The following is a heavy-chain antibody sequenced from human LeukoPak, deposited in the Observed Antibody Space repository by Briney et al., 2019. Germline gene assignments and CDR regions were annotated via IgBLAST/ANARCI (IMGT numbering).Heavy chain of an antibody. V-gene: IGHV4-39*06. CDR3: ARWWDWSYPIPYYFDY. J-gene: IGHJ4*02. Sequence: SETLSLTCTVSGGSISSSSYYWGWIRQPPGKGLEWIGSIYYSGSTYYNPSLKSRVTISVDTSKNQFPLKLSSVTAADTAVYYCARWWDWSYPIPYYFDYWGQGTLVTVSS. D-gene: IGHD3/OR15-3a*01. CDR1: GGSISSSSYY. CDR2: IYYSGST.